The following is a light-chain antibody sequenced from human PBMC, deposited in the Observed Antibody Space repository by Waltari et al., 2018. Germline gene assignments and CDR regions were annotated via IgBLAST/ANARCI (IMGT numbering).Light chain of an antibody. CDR3: QQYGGSPAYT. V-gene: IGKV3-20*01. CDR1: QSVSSSY. Sequence: EIVLTQSPGPLSLSPGERATLSYRASQSVSSSYLAWYQQKPGQAPRVLIYGASIRATGIPDRFSGSGYGTDFTLTISRLEPEDFALYFCQQYGGSPAYTFGQGTKLEI. J-gene: IGKJ2*01. CDR2: GAS.